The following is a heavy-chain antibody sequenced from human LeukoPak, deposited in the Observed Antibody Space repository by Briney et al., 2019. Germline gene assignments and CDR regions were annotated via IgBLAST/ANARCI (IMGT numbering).Heavy chain of an antibody. V-gene: IGHV1-46*01. Sequence: ASVKVSCKASGYTFTSYYMHWVRQAPGQGLEWMGIINPSGGSTSYAQKFQGRVTMTEDTSTDTAYMELSSLRSEDTAVYYCATYSRGYDYVWGSYRRAFDIWGQVTMVTVSS. D-gene: IGHD3-16*02. CDR3: ATYSRGYDYVWGSYRRAFDI. J-gene: IGHJ3*02. CDR1: GYTFTSYY. CDR2: INPSGGST.